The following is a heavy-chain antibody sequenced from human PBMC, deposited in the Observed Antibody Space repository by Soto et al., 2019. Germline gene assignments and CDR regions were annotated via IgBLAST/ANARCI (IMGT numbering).Heavy chain of an antibody. D-gene: IGHD6-19*01. J-gene: IGHJ4*02. CDR1: GFTVSSYW. CDR2: IKQDGSEK. Sequence: GGSLRLSCAASGFTVSSYWMSWVRQAPGKGLEWVANIKQDGSEKYYVDSVKGRFTISRDNAKNSLYLQMNSLRAEDTAVYYCAREVAVTWDWGQGTLVTVSS. V-gene: IGHV3-7*05. CDR3: AREVAVTWD.